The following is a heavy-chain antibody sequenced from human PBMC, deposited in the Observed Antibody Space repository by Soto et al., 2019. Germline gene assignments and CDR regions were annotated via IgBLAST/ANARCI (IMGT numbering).Heavy chain of an antibody. CDR1: GFTFSSYS. Sequence: GGSLRISCAASGFTFSSYSMNWVRQAPGKGLEWVSYISSSSSTIYYADSVRGRFTISRANAKNSLYLQMNSLRDEDTAVYYCAIALSCSGYTRLDYSYYYGMDVWRQGSTVT. CDR2: ISSSSSTI. V-gene: IGHV3-48*02. CDR3: AIALSCSGYTRLDYSYYYGMDV. D-gene: IGHD3-22*01. J-gene: IGHJ6*02.